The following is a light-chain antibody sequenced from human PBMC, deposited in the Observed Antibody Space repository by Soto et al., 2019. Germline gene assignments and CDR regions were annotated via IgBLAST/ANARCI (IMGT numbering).Light chain of an antibody. V-gene: IGKV3-15*01. CDR1: QKINTN. CDR2: DAS. J-gene: IGKJ2*01. CDR3: KHYSDWPFP. Sequence: EIVMTQSPATLSVSPGERATLSCRASQKINTNLAWYHQKPGQAPRLLISDASTRATDIPARISGSGSGTEFSLTINSLQSEDCAVYYCKHYSDWPFPFGQGTNLEI.